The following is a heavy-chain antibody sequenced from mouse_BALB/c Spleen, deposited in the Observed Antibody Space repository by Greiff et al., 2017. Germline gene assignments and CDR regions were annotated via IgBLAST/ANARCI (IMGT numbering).Heavy chain of an antibody. V-gene: IGHV5-4*02. D-gene: IGHD1-1*01. Sequence: EVKLQESGGGLVKPGGSLKLSCAASGFTFSDYYMYWVRQTPEKRLEWVATISDGGSYTYYPDSVKGRFTISRDNAKNNLYLQMSSLKSEDTAMYYCARDEGYGSSSWYFDVWGAGTPVTVSS. CDR1: GFTFSDYY. J-gene: IGHJ1*01. CDR2: ISDGGSYT. CDR3: ARDEGYGSSSWYFDV.